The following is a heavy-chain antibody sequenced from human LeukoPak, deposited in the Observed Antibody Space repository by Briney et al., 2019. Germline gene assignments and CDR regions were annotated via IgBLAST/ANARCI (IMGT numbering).Heavy chain of an antibody. Sequence: ASVKVSCKASGFTFTSHYMHWVRQAPGQGLEWMGGIIPIFGTANYAQKFQGRVTITADESTSTAYMELSSLRSEDTAVYYCAREGLVLIDYWGQGTLVTVSS. CDR3: AREGLVLIDY. CDR1: GFTFTSHY. V-gene: IGHV1-69*13. CDR2: IIPIFGTA. J-gene: IGHJ4*02. D-gene: IGHD3-9*01.